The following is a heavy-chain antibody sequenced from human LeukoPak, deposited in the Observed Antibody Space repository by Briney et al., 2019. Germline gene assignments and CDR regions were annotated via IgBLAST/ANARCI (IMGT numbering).Heavy chain of an antibody. CDR2: IKQDGSEK. J-gene: IGHJ4*02. CDR3: ARVFGAGYSDY. D-gene: IGHD4/OR15-4a*01. Sequence: GGSLRLSCAASGFTFTNYAMSWVRQAPGKGLEWVASIKQDGSEKYYVDSVKGRVTISRDNAKNSLYLQMNSPRAEDTAVYYCARVFGAGYSDYWGQGTLVTVSS. V-gene: IGHV3-7*01. CDR1: GFTFTNYA.